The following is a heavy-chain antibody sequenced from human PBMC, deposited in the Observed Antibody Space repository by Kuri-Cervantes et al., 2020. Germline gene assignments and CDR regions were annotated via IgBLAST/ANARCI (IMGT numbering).Heavy chain of an antibody. CDR2: IYWDDDK. D-gene: IGHD6-19*01. CDR3: AHINILVAGMGDS. V-gene: IGHV2-5*08. CDR1: GFSLSTSGMC. J-gene: IGHJ4*02. Sequence: SGPTLVKPTQTLTLTCTFSGFSLSTSGMCVSWVRQPPGKALEWLALIYWDDDKRYGPSLERRLTITKDASKNQVVLTMTNMDPVDTGTYYCAHINILVAGMGDSWGLGTLVTVSS.